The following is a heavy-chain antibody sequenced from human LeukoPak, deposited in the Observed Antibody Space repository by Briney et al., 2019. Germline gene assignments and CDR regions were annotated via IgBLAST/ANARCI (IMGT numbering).Heavy chain of an antibody. Sequence: GGSLRLSCAASGFTFSSYAMHWVRQAPGKGLEWAAVISYDGSNKYYADSGKGRFTISRDNSKNTLYLQMNSLRAEDTAVYYCARDTSNYGDYWGQGTLVTVSS. V-gene: IGHV3-30-3*01. J-gene: IGHJ4*02. CDR2: ISYDGSNK. D-gene: IGHD1-7*01. CDR3: ARDTSNYGDY. CDR1: GFTFSSYA.